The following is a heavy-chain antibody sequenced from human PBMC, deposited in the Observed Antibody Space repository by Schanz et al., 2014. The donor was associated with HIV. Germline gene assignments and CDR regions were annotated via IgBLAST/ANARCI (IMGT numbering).Heavy chain of an antibody. Sequence: VQLVESGGGLVQPGGSLRLSCAASGFTFSSYGMHWVRQAPGKGLEWVAVISYDGSSKYYADSVQGRFTITRDNSKSTLYLQMNSLRAEDTAVYYCAKAYCSSTICPPPYYYGMDVWGQGTTVIVS. CDR2: ISYDGSSK. V-gene: IGHV3-30*18. J-gene: IGHJ6*02. CDR3: AKAYCSSTICPPPYYYGMDV. D-gene: IGHD2-2*01. CDR1: GFTFSSYG.